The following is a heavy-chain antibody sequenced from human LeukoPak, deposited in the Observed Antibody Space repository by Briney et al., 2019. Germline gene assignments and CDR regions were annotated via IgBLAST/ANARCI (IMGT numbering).Heavy chain of an antibody. J-gene: IGHJ4*02. CDR1: GGSISSYY. Sequence: SETLSLTCTVSGGSISSYYWSWIRQPPGKGLEWIGYIYYSGSTNYNPSPKSRLTISVDTSKNQFSLKLSSVTAADTAVYYCARDTGAHFDYWGQGTLVTVSS. V-gene: IGHV4-59*01. D-gene: IGHD7-27*01. CDR2: IYYSGST. CDR3: ARDTGAHFDY.